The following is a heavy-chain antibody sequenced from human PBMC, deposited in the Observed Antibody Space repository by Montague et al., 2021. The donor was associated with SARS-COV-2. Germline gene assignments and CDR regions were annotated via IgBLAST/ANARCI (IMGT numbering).Heavy chain of an antibody. CDR3: ARMGGWGGGL. J-gene: IGHJ4*02. CDR1: RGSISSGDYY. D-gene: IGHD2-15*01. V-gene: IGHV4-30-4*08. CDR2: TYNSDRS. Sequence: TLSLTCTVSRGSISSGDYYWIWIRQPPGKGLEWLGYTYNSDRSNYNPSLESRVSISADTSKNQFSLKLSSVTAADTAVYYCARMGGWGGGLWGQGTLVTVSS.